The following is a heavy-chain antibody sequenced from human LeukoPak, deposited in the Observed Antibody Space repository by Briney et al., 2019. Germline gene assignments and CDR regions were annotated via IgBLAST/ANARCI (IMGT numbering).Heavy chain of an antibody. D-gene: IGHD2-15*01. CDR3: ARMRGGSFDY. CDR2: IYHSGST. CDR1: GGSISSGGYS. V-gene: IGHV4-30-2*01. J-gene: IGHJ4*02. Sequence: SETLSLTCAVSGGSISSGGYSWSWIRQPPGKGLEWIGYIYHSGSTYYNPSLKSRVTISVDRSKNQFSLKLSSVTAADTAVYYCARMRGGSFDYWGQGTLVTVSS.